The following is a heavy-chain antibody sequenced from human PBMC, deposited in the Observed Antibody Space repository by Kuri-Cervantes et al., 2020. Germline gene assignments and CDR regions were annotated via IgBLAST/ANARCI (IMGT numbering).Heavy chain of an antibody. CDR2: ISSDGSST. Sequence: GGSLRLSCAASGFTFSSYATSWVRQAPGKGLVWVSRISSDGSSTIYADSVKGRFTISRDNAKNTLSLQMNSLRVEDTAVYYCATLRGFTDYGDFYWYFDLWGRGTLVTVSS. CDR3: ATLRGFTDYGDFYWYFDL. J-gene: IGHJ2*01. V-gene: IGHV3-74*01. D-gene: IGHD4-17*01. CDR1: GFTFSSYA.